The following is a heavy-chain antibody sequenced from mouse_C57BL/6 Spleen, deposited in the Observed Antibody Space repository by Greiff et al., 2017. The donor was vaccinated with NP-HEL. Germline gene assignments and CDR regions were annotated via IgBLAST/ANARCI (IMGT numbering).Heavy chain of an antibody. J-gene: IGHJ2*01. CDR1: GYSITSGYY. D-gene: IGHD2-4*01. CDR2: ISYDGSN. CDR3: ARAGGYYDYDVDDY. V-gene: IGHV3-6*01. Sequence: VQLKESGPGLVKPSQSLSLTCSVTGYSITSGYYWNWIRQFPGNKLEWIGYISYDGSNNYNPSLKNRISITRDTSKNQFFLKLNSVTTEDTATYYCARAGGYYDYDVDDYWGQGTTLTVSS.